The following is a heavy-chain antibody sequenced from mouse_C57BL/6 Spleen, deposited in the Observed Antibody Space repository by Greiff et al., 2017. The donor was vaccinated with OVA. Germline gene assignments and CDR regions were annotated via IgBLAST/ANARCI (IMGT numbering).Heavy chain of an antibody. Sequence: EVHLVESGGDLVKPGGSLKLSCAASGFTFSSYGMSWVRQTPDKRLEWVATISSGGSYTYYPDSVKGRFTISRDNAKNTLYLQMSSLKSEDTAMYYCARTGGPITTVVPYAMDYWGQGTSVTVSS. D-gene: IGHD1-1*01. CDR2: ISSGGSYT. CDR1: GFTFSSYG. J-gene: IGHJ4*01. CDR3: ARTGGPITTVVPYAMDY. V-gene: IGHV5-6*01.